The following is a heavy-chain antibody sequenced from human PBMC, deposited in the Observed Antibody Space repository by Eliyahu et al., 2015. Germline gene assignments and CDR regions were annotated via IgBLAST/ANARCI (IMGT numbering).Heavy chain of an antibody. V-gene: IGHV1-18*01. Sequence: QVQLVQSGAEVKKPGASXXVXCKAXXYTFTSYGISWVRQAPGQGIEWMGWISAYNGNTNYAQKLQGRVTMTTDTSTSTAYMELRSLRSDDTAVYYCARADFDSSGLYYWGQGTLVTVSS. D-gene: IGHD3-22*01. CDR3: ARADFDSSGLYY. J-gene: IGHJ4*02. CDR2: ISAYNGNT. CDR1: XYTFTSYG.